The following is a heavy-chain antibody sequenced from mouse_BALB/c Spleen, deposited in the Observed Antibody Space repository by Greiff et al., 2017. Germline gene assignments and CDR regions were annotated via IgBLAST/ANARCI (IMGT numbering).Heavy chain of an antibody. V-gene: IGHV1-15*01. J-gene: IGHJ3*01. CDR2: IDPETGGT. CDR1: GYTFTDYE. Sequence: QVQLQQSGAELVRPGASVTLSCKASGYTFTDYEMHWVKQTPVHGLEWIGAIDPETGGTAYNQKFKGKATLTADKSSSTAYMELRSLTSEDSAVYYCTRPYYDHAWFAYWGQGTLVTVSA. D-gene: IGHD2-10*01. CDR3: TRPYYDHAWFAY.